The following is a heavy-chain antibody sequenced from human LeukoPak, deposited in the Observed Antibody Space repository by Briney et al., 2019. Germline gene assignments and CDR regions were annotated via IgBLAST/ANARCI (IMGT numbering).Heavy chain of an antibody. V-gene: IGHV3-49*04. Sequence: PGESLRLSCVASGFTFSRYFMSWVRQAPGKGLEWVGFIRSKACGGTTEYAASVKGGFTISRDDSKSIAYLQMNSLKTEDTAVYYCTREGDYVWGSLFLDYWGQGTLVTVSS. CDR2: IRSKACGGTT. CDR3: TREGDYVWGSLFLDY. D-gene: IGHD3-16*01. J-gene: IGHJ4*02. CDR1: GFTFSRYF.